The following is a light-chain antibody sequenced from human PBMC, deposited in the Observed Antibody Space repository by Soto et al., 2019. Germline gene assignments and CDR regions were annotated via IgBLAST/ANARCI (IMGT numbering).Light chain of an antibody. CDR3: QQYNNWPPWT. Sequence: PGERATLSCRASQSVSSSNLAWYQQKPGQAPRLLIYGASTRATGIPARFSGSGSGTEFTLTISSLQSEDFAVYYCQQYNNWPPWTFGQGTKV. V-gene: IGKV3-15*01. CDR2: GAS. CDR1: QSVSSSN. J-gene: IGKJ1*01.